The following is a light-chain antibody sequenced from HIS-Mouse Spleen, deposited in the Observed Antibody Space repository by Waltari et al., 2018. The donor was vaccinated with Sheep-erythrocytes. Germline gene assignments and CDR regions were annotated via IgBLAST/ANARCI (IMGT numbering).Light chain of an antibody. CDR1: KSVSSY. Sequence: EIVLTQSPATLSLSPGERATLSCSASKSVSSYLAWYQQKPGQAPRLLIYDASNRATGIPARCSGSGSETDFTLTSSSLEPEDFAVYYCQHRSNWPPITFGQGTRLEIK. J-gene: IGKJ5*01. CDR3: QHRSNWPPIT. CDR2: DAS. V-gene: IGKV3-11*01.